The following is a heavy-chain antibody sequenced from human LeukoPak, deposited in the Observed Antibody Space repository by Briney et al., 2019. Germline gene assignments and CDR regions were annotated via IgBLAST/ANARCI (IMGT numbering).Heavy chain of an antibody. CDR1: GVSISDYY. Sequence: SETLSLTCTVSGVSISDYYWSWIRQPPGKGLEWIGDIYYRGSTNYNPSLKSRVTISVDTSKNQFSLKLSSVTAADTAVYYCARGSQPEDYWGQGTLVTVSS. CDR3: ARGSQPEDY. D-gene: IGHD1-14*01. J-gene: IGHJ4*02. V-gene: IGHV4-59*01. CDR2: IYYRGST.